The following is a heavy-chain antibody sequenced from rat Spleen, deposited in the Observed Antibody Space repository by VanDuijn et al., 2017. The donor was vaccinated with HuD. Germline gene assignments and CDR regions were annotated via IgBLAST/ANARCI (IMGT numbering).Heavy chain of an antibody. CDR3: TGSNWDLPYWNFDF. V-gene: IGHV2S63*01. Sequence: EVQLKESGPGLVQPSQTLSLTCTVSGFSLTDYSVHWVRQPPGKGLEWMGIMWSGGGTAYNSTLKSRLSISRDTSKSQVLLKMNSLQTDDTAIYFCTGSNWDLPYWNFDFWGPGTMVTVSS. CDR2: MWSGGGT. CDR1: GFSLTDYS. D-gene: IGHD3-6*01. J-gene: IGHJ1*01.